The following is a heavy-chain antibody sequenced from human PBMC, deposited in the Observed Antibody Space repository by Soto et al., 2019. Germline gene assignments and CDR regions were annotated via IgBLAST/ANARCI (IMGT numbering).Heavy chain of an antibody. CDR1: GFTFSSYG. J-gene: IGHJ5*02. Sequence: GSLRLSCAASGFTFSSYGMHWVRQAPGKGLEWVAVISYDGSNKYYADSVKGRFTISRDNSKNTLYLQMNSLRAEDTAVYYCTRDPRNYYDSIGSANWFDPWGQGTLVTVSS. V-gene: IGHV3-30*03. CDR3: TRDPRNYYDSIGSANWFDP. D-gene: IGHD3-22*01. CDR2: ISYDGSNK.